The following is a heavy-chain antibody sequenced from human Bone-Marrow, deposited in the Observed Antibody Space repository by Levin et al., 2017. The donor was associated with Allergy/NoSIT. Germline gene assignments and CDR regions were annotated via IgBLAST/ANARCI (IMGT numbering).Heavy chain of an antibody. Sequence: QHGESLKISCAASGFTFGDYGMTWVRQAPGKGLEWVSSISGSGQIIESADSVKGRFTTSRDNSRNTLYVQMTSLRAEDTAIYYCAKASVTVVAFGHFDYWGQGALVTVSS. CDR1: GFTFGDYG. D-gene: IGHD4-17*01. V-gene: IGHV3-23*01. J-gene: IGHJ4*02. CDR2: ISGSGQII. CDR3: AKASVTVVAFGHFDY.